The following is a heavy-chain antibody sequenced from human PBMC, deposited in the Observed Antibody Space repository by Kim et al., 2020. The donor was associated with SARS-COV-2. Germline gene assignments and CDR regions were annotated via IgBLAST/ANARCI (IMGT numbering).Heavy chain of an antibody. D-gene: IGHD1-1*01. J-gene: IGHJ4*02. CDR2: INQDGSEK. Sequence: GGSLRLSCAASGFKFSSYWMSWVRQGPGKGLEWVANINQDGSEKYYVDSVKGRFTISRDNAKNSLSLQMNSLRAEDTAVYYCAREGNSGTRYYFDYWGQGTLVTLSS. CDR1: GFKFSSYW. CDR3: AREGNSGTRYYFDY. V-gene: IGHV3-7*03.